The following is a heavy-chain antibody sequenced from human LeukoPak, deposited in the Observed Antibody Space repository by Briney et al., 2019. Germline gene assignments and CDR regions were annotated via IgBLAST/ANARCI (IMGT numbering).Heavy chain of an antibody. J-gene: IGHJ1*01. CDR3: ASQIPYYYDSSGYNFQH. V-gene: IGHV4-59*01. D-gene: IGHD3-22*01. CDR1: GGSISSYY. CDR2: IYYSRST. Sequence: SETLSLTCTVSGGSISSYYWSWIRQPPGKGLEWIGYIYYSRSTNYNPSLKSRVTISVDTSKNQFSLKLSSVTAADTAVYYCASQIPYYYDSSGYNFQHWGQGTLVTVSS.